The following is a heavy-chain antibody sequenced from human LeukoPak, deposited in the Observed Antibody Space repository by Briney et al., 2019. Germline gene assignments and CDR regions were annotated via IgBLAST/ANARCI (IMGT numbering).Heavy chain of an antibody. J-gene: IGHJ4*02. CDR2: IYYSGST. CDR1: GGSIGSGGYY. D-gene: IGHD3-10*01. V-gene: IGHV4-31*03. Sequence: SETLSLTCTVSGGSIGSGGYYWSWIRQHPGKGLEWIGYIYYSGSTYYNPSLKSRVTISVDTSKNQFSLKLSSVTAADTAVYYCARAPQPRLAETRGFDYWGQGTLVTVSS. CDR3: ARAPQPRLAETRGFDY.